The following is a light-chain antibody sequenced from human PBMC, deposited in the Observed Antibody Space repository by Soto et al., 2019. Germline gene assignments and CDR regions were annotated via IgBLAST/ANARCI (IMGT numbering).Light chain of an antibody. J-gene: IGKJ1*01. CDR2: GAS. Sequence: EIVMTQSPATLSVSQGERTTLSCRASQSVSSNLAWYQQKPCQPPSLLIYGASTRATGIPARFSGSGSATEFTLTISSLQSEDFAVYYCQQYRTFGQGTKV. CDR1: QSVSSN. V-gene: IGKV3-15*01. CDR3: QQYRT.